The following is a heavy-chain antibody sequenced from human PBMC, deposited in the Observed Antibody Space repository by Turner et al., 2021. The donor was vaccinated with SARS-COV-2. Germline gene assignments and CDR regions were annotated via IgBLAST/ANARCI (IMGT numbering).Heavy chain of an antibody. CDR1: GFTVSSHY. CDR2: IYSVGTT. CDR3: ARHLNYYAMDV. V-gene: IGHV3-53*04. Sequence: EVQLVESGGGLVKTGWSLRLSCAASGFTVSSHYMSWVRQSPGKGLEWISLIYSVGTTYYADSVTGRFTISRHNSKNTLYLQMNSLRAEDTAVYYCARHLNYYAMDVWGQGTTVTVSS. J-gene: IGHJ6*02. D-gene: IGHD3-3*02.